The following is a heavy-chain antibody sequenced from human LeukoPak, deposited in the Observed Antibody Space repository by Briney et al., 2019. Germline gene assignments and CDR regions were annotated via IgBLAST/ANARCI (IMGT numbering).Heavy chain of an antibody. D-gene: IGHD3-10*01. Sequence: GGSLRLSCAASGFTFSSYGMHWVRQAPGKGLEWVAVIWYDGSNKYYADSVKGRFTISRDNSKNTLYLQMNSLRAEDTAVYYCARANLRTTMVRGVITYLDYWGQGTLVTVSS. CDR1: GFTFSSYG. J-gene: IGHJ4*02. V-gene: IGHV3-33*01. CDR2: IWYDGSNK. CDR3: ARANLRTTMVRGVITYLDY.